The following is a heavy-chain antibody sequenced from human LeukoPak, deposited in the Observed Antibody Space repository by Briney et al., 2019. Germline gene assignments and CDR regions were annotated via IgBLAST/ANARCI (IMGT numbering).Heavy chain of an antibody. CDR1: GGSISSGDYY. CDR2: IYYSGST. J-gene: IGHJ6*02. V-gene: IGHV4-30-4*01. CDR3: ASTDPFYCSGSYYTAAYGMDV. Sequence: SQTLSLTCTVSGGSISSGDYYWSWIRQPPGKGLEWIGYIYYSGSTYYNPSLKSRVTISVDTSKNQFSLKLSSVTAADTAVYYCASTDPFYCSGSYYTAAYGMDVWGQGTTVTVSS. D-gene: IGHD3-10*01.